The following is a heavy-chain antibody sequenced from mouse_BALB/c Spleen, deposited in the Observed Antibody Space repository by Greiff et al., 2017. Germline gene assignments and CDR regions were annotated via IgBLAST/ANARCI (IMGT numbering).Heavy chain of an antibody. D-gene: IGHD2-14*01. CDR3: ARAYYRIPYYAMDY. CDR2: ISSGSSTI. CDR1: GFTFSSFG. V-gene: IGHV5-17*02. Sequence: EVQVVESGGGLVQPGGSRKLSCAASGFTFSSFGMHWVRQAPEKGLEWVAYISSGSSTIYYADTVKGRFTISRDNPKNTLFLQMTSLRSEDTAMYYCARAYYRIPYYAMDYWGQGTSVTVSS. J-gene: IGHJ4*01.